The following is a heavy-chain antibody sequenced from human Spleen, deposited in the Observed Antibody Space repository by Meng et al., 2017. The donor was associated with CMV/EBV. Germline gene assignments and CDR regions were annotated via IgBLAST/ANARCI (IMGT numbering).Heavy chain of an antibody. CDR2: ISYDGSNK. D-gene: IGHD3-10*01. CDR1: GFTFDDYT. Sequence: GGSLRLSCAASGFTFDDYTMHWVRQAPGKGLEWVAVISYDGSNKYYADSVKGRFTISRDNSKNTLYLQMNSLRAEDTAVYYCARDRYYYGSGSYYRSYYYYYGMDVWGQGTTVTVSS. J-gene: IGHJ6*02. CDR3: ARDRYYYGSGSYYRSYYYYYGMDV. V-gene: IGHV3-30-3*01.